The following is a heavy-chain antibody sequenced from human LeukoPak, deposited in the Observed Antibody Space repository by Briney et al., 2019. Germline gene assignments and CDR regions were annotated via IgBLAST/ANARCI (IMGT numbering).Heavy chain of an antibody. CDR3: VTESGATMTDHLDY. CDR1: GFTFSSYW. J-gene: IGHJ4*02. Sequence: GGSLRLSCAASGFTFSSYWMSWVRQAPGKGLEWVANIKQDGSEKYYVDSVKGRFTISRDNAKNSLYLQMNSLRAEDTAVYYCVTESGATMTDHLDYWGQGTLVTVSS. CDR2: IKQDGSEK. D-gene: IGHD1-26*01. V-gene: IGHV3-7*01.